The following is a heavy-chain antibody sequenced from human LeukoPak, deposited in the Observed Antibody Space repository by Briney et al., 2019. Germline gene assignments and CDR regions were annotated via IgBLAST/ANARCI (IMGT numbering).Heavy chain of an antibody. D-gene: IGHD3-10*01. CDR2: IVVGSGNT. J-gene: IGHJ4*02. Sequence: SVKVSCKASGFTFTSPAMQWVRQARGQRLEWIGWIVVGSGNTNYAQKFQERVTITGDMSTSTAYMELSSLRSEDTAVYYCAAGPWRGLALDYWGQGTLVTVSS. V-gene: IGHV1-58*02. CDR1: GFTFTSPA. CDR3: AAGPWRGLALDY.